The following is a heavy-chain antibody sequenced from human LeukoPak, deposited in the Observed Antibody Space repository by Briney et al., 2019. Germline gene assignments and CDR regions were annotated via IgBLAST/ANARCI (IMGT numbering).Heavy chain of an antibody. D-gene: IGHD3-9*01. Sequence: GASVKVSCKASGYTFTSYGISWVRQAPGQGLEWMGWISAYNGNTNYAQKRQGRVTMTTDTSTSTAYMELRSLRSDDTAVYYCARDNSEYDILTGYVPSTYTKDYWGQGTLVTVSS. CDR3: ARDNSEYDILTGYVPSTYTKDY. CDR2: ISAYNGNT. CDR1: GYTFTSYG. J-gene: IGHJ4*02. V-gene: IGHV1-18*01.